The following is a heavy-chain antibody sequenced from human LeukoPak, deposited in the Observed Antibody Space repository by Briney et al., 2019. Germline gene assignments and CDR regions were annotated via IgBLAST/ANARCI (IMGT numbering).Heavy chain of an antibody. CDR2: MKPDGSEK. V-gene: IGHV3-7*02. CDR3: ASGDY. Sequence: PGGSLRLSCAASGFTFGNYWMNWVRQAPGKGLEWVANMKPDGSEKNYVASVKGRFTISRDNAENSLFLQMNSLRAEDTAVYYCASGDYWGQGTLVTVSS. CDR1: GFTFGNYW. J-gene: IGHJ4*02.